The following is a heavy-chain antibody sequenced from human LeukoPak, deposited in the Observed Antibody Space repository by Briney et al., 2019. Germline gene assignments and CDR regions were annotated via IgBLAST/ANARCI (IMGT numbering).Heavy chain of an antibody. CDR1: GYIFTGYY. CDR2: INPNSGGT. CDR3: ARASDSSRASDFDS. D-gene: IGHD2-21*02. Sequence: ASVKVSCKASGYIFTGYYMHWVRQAPGQGLEWMGGINPNSGGTYYAQNFQGRVTMTRDTSSTTAYMELSRLRSDDTAVYYCARASDSSRASDFDSWGQGTLVTVSS. J-gene: IGHJ4*02. V-gene: IGHV1-2*02.